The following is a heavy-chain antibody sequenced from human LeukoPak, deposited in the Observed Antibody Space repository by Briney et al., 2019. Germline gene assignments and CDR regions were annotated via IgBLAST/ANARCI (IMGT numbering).Heavy chain of an antibody. J-gene: IGHJ6*02. CDR2: IIPIFGTA. V-gene: IGHV1-69*13. D-gene: IGHD2-2*01. CDR1: GGTFSSYA. Sequence: SVKVSCKASGGTFSSYAISWVRQAPGQGLEWMGGIIPIFGTANYAQKFQGRVTITADESTSTAYMELSSLRSEDTAVYYCAREGDIVVVPAATALGTDVWGQGTTVTVSS. CDR3: AREGDIVVVPAATALGTDV.